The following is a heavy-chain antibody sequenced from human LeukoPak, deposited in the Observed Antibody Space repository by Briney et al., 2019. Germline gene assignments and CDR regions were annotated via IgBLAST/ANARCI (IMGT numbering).Heavy chain of an antibody. Sequence: GGSLGLSCAASGFTFSSYEMNWVRQAPGKGLEWVSYISSSGSTIYYADSVKGRFTISIDNAKNSLYLQMNSLRAEDTAVYYCARVSGWYGMDVWGQGTTVTVSS. CDR1: GFTFSSYE. J-gene: IGHJ6*02. V-gene: IGHV3-48*03. D-gene: IGHD6-19*01. CDR3: ARVSGWYGMDV. CDR2: ISSSGSTI.